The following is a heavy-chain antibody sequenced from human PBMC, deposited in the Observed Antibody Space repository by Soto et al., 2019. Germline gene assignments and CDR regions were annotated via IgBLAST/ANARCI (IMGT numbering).Heavy chain of an antibody. CDR1: GDSISSGSYF. D-gene: IGHD1-1*01. J-gene: IGHJ6*02. CDR3: ARETRSVEPLYHYFGLDV. V-gene: IGHV4-61*01. CDR2: IFYRGST. Sequence: QVQLQESGPGLVKPSETLSLTCTVSGDSISSGSYFWSWIRQPPGKGLEWIGYIFYRGSTNYNPSLTGRVTFSVDTSKNQFSLRLRSVTAADTAVYYCARETRSVEPLYHYFGLDVWGQGTTVTVSS.